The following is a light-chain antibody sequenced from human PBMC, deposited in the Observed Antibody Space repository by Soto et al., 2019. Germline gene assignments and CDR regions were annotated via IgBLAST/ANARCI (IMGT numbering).Light chain of an antibody. CDR3: QQRSNWPSS. CDR1: QSVSSY. CDR2: DAS. V-gene: IGKV3-11*01. J-gene: IGKJ4*01. Sequence: EVVLTQSPATLSLSPGERATLSCRASQSVSSYLAWYQQKPVQAPRLLIYDASNRATGIPARFSGSGSGTDFTLTISSLAPEDFAIYYCQQRSNWPSSFGGGTKVEIK.